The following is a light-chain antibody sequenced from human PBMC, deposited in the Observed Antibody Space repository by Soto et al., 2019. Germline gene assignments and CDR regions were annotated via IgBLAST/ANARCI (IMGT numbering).Light chain of an antibody. Sequence: EIVLTQSPANLSLSPGERATLSCRASQSVSRYLSWYQQKPGQAPRLLIYDASNRATGIPARFSGSGSGTDFTLTISSLEPEEIAVYYCQQRSNWPSLTFGGGTKVEIK. J-gene: IGKJ4*01. CDR3: QQRSNWPSLT. CDR2: DAS. CDR1: QSVSRY. V-gene: IGKV3-11*01.